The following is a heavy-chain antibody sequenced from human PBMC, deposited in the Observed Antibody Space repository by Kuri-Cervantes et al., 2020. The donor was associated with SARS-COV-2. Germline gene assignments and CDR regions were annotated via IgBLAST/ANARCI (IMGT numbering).Heavy chain of an antibody. Sequence: GESLKISCKGSGYSFTTYWIGWVRQMPGKGLEWMGIIYPGDSDTRYSPSFQGQVTISADKSINTAFLQWSSLKASDTAIYYCARRGYGEQVDYCYMDVWGKGTTVTVSS. CDR1: GYSFTTYW. CDR3: ARRGYGEQVDYCYMDV. V-gene: IGHV5-51*01. D-gene: IGHD4-17*01. J-gene: IGHJ6*03. CDR2: IYPGDSDT.